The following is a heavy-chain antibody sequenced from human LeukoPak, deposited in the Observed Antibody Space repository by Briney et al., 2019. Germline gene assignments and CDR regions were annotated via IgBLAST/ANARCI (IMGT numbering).Heavy chain of an antibody. Sequence: GGSLRLSCAASGFTVSSIYMSWVRQAPGKGLEWVSVIYSGGSTYYADSVKGRFTISRDNSKNTLYLQMNSLRAEDTAVYYCARGRLGSGSYHGGVGLDYWGQGTLVTVSS. V-gene: IGHV3-53*01. CDR1: GFTVSSIY. J-gene: IGHJ4*02. D-gene: IGHD1-26*01. CDR2: IYSGGST. CDR3: ARGRLGSGSYHGGVGLDY.